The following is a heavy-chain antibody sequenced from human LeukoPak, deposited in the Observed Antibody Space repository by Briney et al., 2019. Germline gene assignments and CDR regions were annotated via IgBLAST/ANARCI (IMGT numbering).Heavy chain of an antibody. CDR2: IKQDGSEK. D-gene: IGHD3-10*01. CDR3: AKSYGSGSFDY. V-gene: IGHV3-7*01. CDR1: GFSFSSYW. J-gene: IGHJ4*02. Sequence: GGSLRLSCAASGFSFSSYWMSWVRQAPGKGLEWVANIKQDGSEKYYVDSVKGRFTISRDNAKNSLYLQMNSLRAEDTAVYYCAKSYGSGSFDYWGQGTLVTVSS.